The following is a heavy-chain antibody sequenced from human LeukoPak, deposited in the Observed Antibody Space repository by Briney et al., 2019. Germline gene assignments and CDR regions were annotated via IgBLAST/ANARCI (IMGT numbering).Heavy chain of an antibody. CDR2: FDPEDGET. CDR3: ATNLATVVTPAYY. CDR1: VYTLTELS. J-gene: IGHJ4*02. Sequence: ASVKVSCKVSVYTLTELSMHWVRQAPGKGLEWMGGFDPEDGETIYVQKFQGRVTMTEDTSTDTAYMELSRLRSEDTAVYYCATNLATVVTPAYYWGQGTLVTVSS. D-gene: IGHD4-23*01. V-gene: IGHV1-24*01.